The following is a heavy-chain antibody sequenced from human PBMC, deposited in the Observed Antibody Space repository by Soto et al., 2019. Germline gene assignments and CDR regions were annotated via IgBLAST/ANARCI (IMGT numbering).Heavy chain of an antibody. D-gene: IGHD3-22*01. V-gene: IGHV4-59*01. CDR2: IYYSGSI. J-gene: IGHJ4*02. Sequence: SETLSLTCTVSGGSISNSYWSWIRQPPGKGLEWIGYIYYSGSINYNPSLKSRVTISVDTSKNQISLKVSSVTAADTAVYYCARHHYYDSSGYYRPFDYWGQGTLVTVSS. CDR1: GGSISNSY. CDR3: ARHHYYDSSGYYRPFDY.